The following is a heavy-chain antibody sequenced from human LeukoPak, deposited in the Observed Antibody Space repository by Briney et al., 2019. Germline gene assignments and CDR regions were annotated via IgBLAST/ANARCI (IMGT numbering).Heavy chain of an antibody. J-gene: IGHJ4*02. CDR3: ARDAYTATGYYPY. D-gene: IGHD3-9*01. Sequence: SETLSLTCAVYGGSFSGYYWSWIRQPPGKGLEWIGEINHSGSTNYNPSLKSRVTISVDTSKDQFSLKLSSVTAADTAVYYCARDAYTATGYYPYWGQGTLVTVSS. V-gene: IGHV4-34*01. CDR2: INHSGST. CDR1: GGSFSGYY.